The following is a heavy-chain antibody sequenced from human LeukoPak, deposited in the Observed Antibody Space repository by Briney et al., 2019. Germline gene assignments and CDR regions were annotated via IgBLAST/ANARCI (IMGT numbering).Heavy chain of an antibody. Sequence: GGSLRLSCAASGFTFSSYSMNWVRQAPGKGPEWVSSISSSSSYIYYADSVKGRFTISRDNAKNSLYLQMNSLRAEDTAVYYCARPISYDSSGYYPRPFDYWGQGTLVTVSS. J-gene: IGHJ4*02. CDR1: GFTFSSYS. CDR3: ARPISYDSSGYYPRPFDY. V-gene: IGHV3-21*01. D-gene: IGHD3-22*01. CDR2: ISSSSSYI.